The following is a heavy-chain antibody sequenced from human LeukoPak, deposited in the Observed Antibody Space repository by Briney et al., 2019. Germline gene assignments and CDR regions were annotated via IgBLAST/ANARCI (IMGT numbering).Heavy chain of an antibody. CDR1: GFTFSSYW. CDR3: ARDIAMAGDAY. V-gene: IGHV3-7*04. J-gene: IGHJ4*02. Sequence: GGSLRLSCAASGFTFSSYWMSWVRQAPGKGLEWVANIKHDGSDKNYVDSVKGRYTISRDKAKNSVYLQMSSLRAEDTAVYYCARDIAMAGDAYWGQGTPVTVSS. D-gene: IGHD6-19*01. CDR2: IKHDGSDK.